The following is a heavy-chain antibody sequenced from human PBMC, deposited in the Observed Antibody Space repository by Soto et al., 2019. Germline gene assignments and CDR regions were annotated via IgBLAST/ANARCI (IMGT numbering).Heavy chain of an antibody. J-gene: IGHJ2*01. V-gene: IGHV4-59*01. CDR2: IYYSGST. CDR3: ARDQTYYYGSGSHYWYFDL. CDR1: GGSNSSYY. Sequence: SETLSLTCTVSGGSNSSYYWSWIRQPPGKGLEWIGYIYYSGSTNYNPSLKSRVTISVDTSKNQFSLKLSSVTAADTAVYYCARDQTYYYGSGSHYWYFDLWGRGTLVTVSS. D-gene: IGHD3-10*01.